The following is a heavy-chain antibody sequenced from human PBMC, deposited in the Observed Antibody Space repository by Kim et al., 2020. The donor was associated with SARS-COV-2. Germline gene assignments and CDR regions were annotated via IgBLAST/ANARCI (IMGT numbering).Heavy chain of an antibody. Sequence: DSVKGRFTISRDNSKTQLYLQMNSLTAEDTAVYYCAKRGVEMATKHRYFDLWGRGTLVSVSS. CDR3: AKRGVEMATKHRYFDL. V-gene: IGHV3-23*01. D-gene: IGHD5-12*01. J-gene: IGHJ2*01.